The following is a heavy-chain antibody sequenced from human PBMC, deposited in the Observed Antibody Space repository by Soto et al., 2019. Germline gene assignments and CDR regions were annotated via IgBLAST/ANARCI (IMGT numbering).Heavy chain of an antibody. J-gene: IGHJ4*02. D-gene: IGHD3-10*01. CDR2: IYYSGST. Sequence: SETLSLTCTVSGGSISSGGYYWSWIRQHPGKGLEWIGYIYYSGSTYYNPSLKSRVTISVDPSKNQFSLKLSPVTAADTAVYYCARKQMVRGVNFDYWGQGTLVTVSS. V-gene: IGHV4-31*03. CDR1: GGSISSGGYY. CDR3: ARKQMVRGVNFDY.